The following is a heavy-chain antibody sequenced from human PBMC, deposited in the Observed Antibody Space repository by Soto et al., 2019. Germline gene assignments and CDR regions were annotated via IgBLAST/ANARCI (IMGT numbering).Heavy chain of an antibody. J-gene: IGHJ5*02. V-gene: IGHV3-7*04. Sequence: GGSLRLSCVASGFTFSNYWMGWVRQAPGKGLEWVANMKQDGSEKYYLDSVKGRFTISRDNAKNSLFLQMNSLRAEDTAVYYCAGGVYELDPWGQGTLVTVSS. CDR1: GFTFSNYW. CDR3: AGGVYELDP. D-gene: IGHD3-16*01. CDR2: MKQDGSEK.